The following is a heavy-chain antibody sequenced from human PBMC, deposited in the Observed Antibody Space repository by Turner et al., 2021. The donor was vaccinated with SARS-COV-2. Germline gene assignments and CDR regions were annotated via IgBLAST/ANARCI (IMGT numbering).Heavy chain of an antibody. J-gene: IGHJ3*01. D-gene: IGHD3-22*01. V-gene: IGHV3-21*01. Sequence: EVQLVESGGGLVKPGGSLRLSCAASGFTFSSYSSNWVRQAPGKGLEWVSSMSSSISYIYYSDSEKGRFTISRDNAKNSLYLQMNILRAEDTAVYYCARWHYFDSRGYYAQAFDFWGQGTMVTVSS. CDR3: ARWHYFDSRGYYAQAFDF. CDR1: GFTFSSYS. CDR2: MSSSISYI.